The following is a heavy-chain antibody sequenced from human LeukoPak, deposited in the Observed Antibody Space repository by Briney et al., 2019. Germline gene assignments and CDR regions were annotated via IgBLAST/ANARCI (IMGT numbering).Heavy chain of an antibody. V-gene: IGHV3-23*01. CDR1: GFIFSSYA. Sequence: SGGSLRLSCAASGFIFSSYAMSWVRQAPGKGLEWVSGISGSGGRTYYADSVKGRFTISRDNGKNTLYVQMNSLRAEDTAVYYCAKDISMGRGAVYYYYHGMDVWGQGTTVTVAS. D-gene: IGHD3-10*01. CDR3: AKDISMGRGAVYYYYHGMDV. J-gene: IGHJ6*02. CDR2: ISGSGGRT.